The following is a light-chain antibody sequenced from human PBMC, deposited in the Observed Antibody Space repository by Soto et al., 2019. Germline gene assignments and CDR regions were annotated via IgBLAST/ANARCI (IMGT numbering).Light chain of an antibody. CDR1: QSVTTQ. CDR2: GAS. J-gene: IGKJ1*01. CDR3: QQYGGSTRT. V-gene: IGKV3-20*01. Sequence: DIVMTQSPLSLPVTPGEPATLSCRASQSVTTQLAWYQQKPGQAPRLIIHGASSRASGVPDRITGSGSGTDFTLSISRLEPEDFAVYYCQQYGGSTRTFGQGTKVDIK.